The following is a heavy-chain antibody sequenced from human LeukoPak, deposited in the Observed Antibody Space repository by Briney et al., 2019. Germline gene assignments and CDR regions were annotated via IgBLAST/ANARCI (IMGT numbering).Heavy chain of an antibody. CDR1: GYTFTRFG. Sequence: ASVNVSCKPSGYTFTRFGITWVRQAPGQGLEWMGWISTYNGNTDYAQKLQGRVTVTTDTSTNTAYMELRSLRSDDTAMYYCVTGDDFDYWGQGTLVTVSS. D-gene: IGHD1-1*01. V-gene: IGHV1-18*01. CDR3: VTGDDFDY. CDR2: ISTYNGNT. J-gene: IGHJ4*02.